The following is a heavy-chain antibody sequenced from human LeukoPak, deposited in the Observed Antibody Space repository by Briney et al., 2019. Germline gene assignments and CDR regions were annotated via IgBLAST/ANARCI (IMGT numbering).Heavy chain of an antibody. CDR1: GGSISSSSYY. V-gene: IGHV4-39*07. CDR2: IYYSGST. J-gene: IGHJ4*02. Sequence: SETLSLTCIVSGGSISSSSYYWDWIRQPPGKGLEWIGSIYYSGSTYYNPSLKSRVTISVDKSKNQFSLKLSSVTAADTAVYYCARRYWNDEATFDYWGQGTLVTVSS. CDR3: ARRYWNDEATFDY. D-gene: IGHD1-1*01.